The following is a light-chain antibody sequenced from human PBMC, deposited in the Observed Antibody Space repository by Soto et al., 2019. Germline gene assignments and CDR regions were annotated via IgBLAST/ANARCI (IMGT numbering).Light chain of an antibody. J-gene: IGKJ4*01. CDR2: KAS. CDR1: QSISTW. CDR3: QQYNAYPLT. Sequence: DIQMTQSRASLSASVGDRVNFTCRASQSISTWLAWYQQKPGKAPYLLIYKASSLEGGVSSRFSGSGSGTEFNITVSSLQPDDFAPYYGQQYNAYPLTFGGGTTVEIK. V-gene: IGKV1-5*03.